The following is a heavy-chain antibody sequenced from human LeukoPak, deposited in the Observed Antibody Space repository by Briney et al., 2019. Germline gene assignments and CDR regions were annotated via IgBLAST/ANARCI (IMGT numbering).Heavy chain of an antibody. D-gene: IGHD3-22*01. CDR2: INHSGST. CDR3: ASVVTSSGYYYPPTYYYGLDA. CDR1: GGSFSGYY. J-gene: IGHJ6*02. Sequence: SETLSLTCAVYGGSFSGYYWSWIRQPPGKGLEWIGEINHSGSTNYNPSLKSRVTISVDTSKNQFSLKLSSVTAADTAVYYCASVVTSSGYYYPPTYYYGLDAWGQGTTVTVSS. V-gene: IGHV4-34*01.